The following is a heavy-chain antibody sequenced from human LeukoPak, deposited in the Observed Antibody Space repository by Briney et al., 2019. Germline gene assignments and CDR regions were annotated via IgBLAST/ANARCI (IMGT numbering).Heavy chain of an antibody. D-gene: IGHD2-2*01. J-gene: IGHJ6*03. CDR1: GFSVSSNY. CDR2: LYTGGTT. Sequence: GGSLRLSCVASGFSVSSNYMSWVRQAPGKGLEWVSLLYTGGTTYYADSVKGRFTISRDNSKNTLYLQMNSLRAEDTAVYYCAKTLGYCSSTSCSRPYMDVWGKGTTVTVSS. CDR3: AKTLGYCSSTSCSRPYMDV. V-gene: IGHV3-53*01.